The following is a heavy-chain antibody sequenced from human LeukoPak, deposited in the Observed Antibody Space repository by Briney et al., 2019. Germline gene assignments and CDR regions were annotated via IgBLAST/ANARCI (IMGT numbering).Heavy chain of an antibody. CDR3: ARATLDCSSTSCYGIGDWFDP. CDR2: IYYSGST. Sequence: PSQTLSLTCTVSGGSISSGDYYWSWIRQPPGKGLEWIGYIYYSGSTYYNPSLKSRVTISEDTSKNQFSLKLSSVTAADTAVYYCARATLDCSSTSCYGIGDWFDPWGQGTLVTVSS. CDR1: GGSISSGDYY. D-gene: IGHD2-2*01. V-gene: IGHV4-30-4*08. J-gene: IGHJ5*02.